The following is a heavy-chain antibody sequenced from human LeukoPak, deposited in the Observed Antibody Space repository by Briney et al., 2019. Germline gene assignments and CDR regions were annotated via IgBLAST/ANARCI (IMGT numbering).Heavy chain of an antibody. J-gene: IGHJ6*03. CDR3: AREGGSSGYYSYYYYYYMDV. Sequence: SETLSLTCTVSGGSIGSYYWSWIRQSAGKGLEWIGRIYTSGSTNYNPSLKSRVTMSVDTSKNQFSLKLSSVTAADTAVYYCAREGGSSGYYSYYYYYYMDVWGKGTTVTVSS. CDR1: GGSIGSYY. V-gene: IGHV4-4*07. D-gene: IGHD3-22*01. CDR2: IYTSGST.